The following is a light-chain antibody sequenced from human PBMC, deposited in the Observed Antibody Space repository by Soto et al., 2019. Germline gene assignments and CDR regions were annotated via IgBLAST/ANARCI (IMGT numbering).Light chain of an antibody. Sequence: QSALTQPASVSGSPGQSITISCTGTNNDVGAYNYVSWFQQHPGKAPKTMIYDVSNRPSGVSNRFSGSKSGNTASLTISGLQAEDEADYYCSSYTRSNTVVFGGGTKVTVL. J-gene: IGLJ3*02. CDR3: SSYTRSNTVV. CDR2: DVS. V-gene: IGLV2-14*03. CDR1: NNDVGAYNY.